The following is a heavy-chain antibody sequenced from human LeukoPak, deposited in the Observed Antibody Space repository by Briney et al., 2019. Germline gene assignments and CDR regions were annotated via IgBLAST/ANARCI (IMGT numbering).Heavy chain of an antibody. Sequence: AASVKVSCKASGGTFSSYAISWVRQAPGQGLEWMGGIIPIFGTANYAQKFQGRVTITADESTSTAYMELSSLRSEDTAVYYCARELGTSYGYFDYWGQGTPVIVSS. CDR2: IIPIFGTA. V-gene: IGHV1-69*13. CDR1: GGTFSSYA. D-gene: IGHD5-18*01. CDR3: ARELGTSYGYFDY. J-gene: IGHJ4*02.